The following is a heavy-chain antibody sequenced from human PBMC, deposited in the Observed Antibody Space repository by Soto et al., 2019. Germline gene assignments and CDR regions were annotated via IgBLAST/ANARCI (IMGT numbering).Heavy chain of an antibody. Sequence: ASVKVSCKASGYTFTSYAMHWVRQAPGQRLEWMGWINAGNGNTKYSQKFQGRVTITRDTSAGTAYMELSSLRSEDTAVYYCARGGGIVVVTAPYDHWGQGTLVTGSS. CDR1: GYTFTSYA. CDR2: INAGNGNT. CDR3: ARGGGIVVVTAPYDH. V-gene: IGHV1-3*01. J-gene: IGHJ4*02. D-gene: IGHD2-21*02.